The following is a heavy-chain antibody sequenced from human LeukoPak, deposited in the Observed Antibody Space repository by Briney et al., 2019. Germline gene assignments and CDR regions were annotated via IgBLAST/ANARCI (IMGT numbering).Heavy chain of an antibody. D-gene: IGHD3-3*01. V-gene: IGHV3-23*01. J-gene: IGHJ6*03. CDR3: AKLPSYYDFWSGLETYYYYMDV. Sequence: GGSLRLSCAASGFRFSGYAMSWARQTPEKGLEWVSTISGPGDNIFYADSVKGRFTISRDNSKNTLYLQMNSLRAEDTAVYYCAKLPSYYDFWSGLETYYYYMDVWGKGTTVTVSS. CDR1: GFRFSGYA. CDR2: ISGPGDNI.